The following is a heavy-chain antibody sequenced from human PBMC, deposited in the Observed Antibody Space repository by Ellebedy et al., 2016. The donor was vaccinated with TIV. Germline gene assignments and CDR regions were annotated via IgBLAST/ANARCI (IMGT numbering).Heavy chain of an antibody. CDR2: INWNGGST. D-gene: IGHD1-26*01. CDR3: ARGYSYGGFYYGMEV. J-gene: IGHJ6*02. CDR1: GFTLEDHG. Sequence: GESLKISCSVSGFTLEDHGMSWVRRVPGKGLEWVSGINWNGGSTGYADSVQGRFTIYKDNAKNSVYLEMNSLRVEDTALYYCARGYSYGGFYYGMEVWGQGTTVIVSS. V-gene: IGHV3-20*04.